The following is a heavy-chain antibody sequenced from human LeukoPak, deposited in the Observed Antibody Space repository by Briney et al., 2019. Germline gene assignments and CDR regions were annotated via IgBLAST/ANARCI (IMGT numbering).Heavy chain of an antibody. J-gene: IGHJ4*02. CDR1: GFTFSYYG. Sequence: GGSLRLSCAASGFTFSYYGMHWVRQAPGKGLEWVAVMWSDGRSKYFADSVKGRFTISRDNSRNTLYLQMNSLRGEDTAVYFCARDADTSSHYSNFDYWGQRTLVTVSS. V-gene: IGHV3-33*01. CDR2: MWSDGRSK. D-gene: IGHD3-22*01. CDR3: ARDADTSSHYSNFDY.